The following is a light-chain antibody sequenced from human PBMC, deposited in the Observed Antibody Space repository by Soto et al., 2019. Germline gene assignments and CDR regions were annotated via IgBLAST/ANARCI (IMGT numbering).Light chain of an antibody. J-gene: IGKJ5*01. Sequence: FTITQSPSTLGAHEDDRATITCRASQSIRYWLAWFQQKEGKAPKLLIYKASSLESGVPSRFSGSGSGTELTISIISLQPDDFVTYYCQQQNCMGFTFGQGTLVEI. CDR1: QSIRYW. CDR3: QQQNCMGFT. CDR2: KAS. V-gene: IGKV1-5*03.